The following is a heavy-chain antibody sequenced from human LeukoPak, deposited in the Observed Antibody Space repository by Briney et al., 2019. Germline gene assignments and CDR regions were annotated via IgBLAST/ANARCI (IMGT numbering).Heavy chain of an antibody. CDR1: GGSIRSGDYY. Sequence: PSQTLSLTCTVSGGSIRSGDYYWSWIRQPPGKGLEWIGYIYYSGSTYYNPSLKSRVTISVDTSKNQFSLKLSSVTAADTAVYYCARTTLSWSNAFDIWGQGTMVTASS. V-gene: IGHV4-30-4*08. CDR2: IYYSGST. CDR3: ARTTLSWSNAFDI. D-gene: IGHD4-17*01. J-gene: IGHJ3*02.